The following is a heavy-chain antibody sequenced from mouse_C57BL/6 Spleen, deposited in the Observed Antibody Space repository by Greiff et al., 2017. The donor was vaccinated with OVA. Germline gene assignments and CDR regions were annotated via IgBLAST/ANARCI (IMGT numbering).Heavy chain of an antibody. CDR3: AREEGIDYCGNYEGSTMDY. Sequence: VQLQQSGAELVKPGASVKLSCKASGYTFTSYWMHWVKQRPGQGLEWIGMIHPNSGSTNYNEKFKSKATLTVDKSSSTAYMQLSSLTSEDSAVYYWAREEGIDYCGNYEGSTMDYWGQGTSVTVSS. CDR2: IHPNSGST. V-gene: IGHV1-64*01. J-gene: IGHJ4*01. D-gene: IGHD2-1*01. CDR1: GYTFTSYW.